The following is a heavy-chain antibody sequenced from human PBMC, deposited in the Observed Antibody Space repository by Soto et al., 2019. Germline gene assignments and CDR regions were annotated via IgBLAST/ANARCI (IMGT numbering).Heavy chain of an antibody. V-gene: IGHV1-18*01. CDR2: ISAYNGNT. CDR3: ARVVATVAGPYGMDV. D-gene: IGHD6-19*01. CDR1: GYTFTSYV. J-gene: IGHJ6*02. Sequence: QVQLVQSGAEVKKPGASVKVSCRASGYTFTSYVISWVRQAPAQGLEWMGWISAYNGNTNLAQKLQGRVTMTTDTSTSTDYMELRSLRYADTAVYYCARVVATVAGPYGMDVWGQGTTVTVSS.